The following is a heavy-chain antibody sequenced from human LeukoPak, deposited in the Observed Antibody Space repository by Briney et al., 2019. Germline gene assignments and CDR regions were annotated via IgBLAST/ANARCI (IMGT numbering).Heavy chain of an antibody. Sequence: PSETLSLTCTVSGGSISSYYWSWIRQPAGKGLEWIGRIYTSGSTNYNPSLKSRVTMSVDTSKNQSSLKLSSVTAADTAVYYCARARWGIDCSSTSCTSFDYWGQGTLVTVSS. CDR2: IYTSGST. V-gene: IGHV4-4*07. D-gene: IGHD2-2*01. CDR1: GGSISSYY. CDR3: ARARWGIDCSSTSCTSFDY. J-gene: IGHJ4*02.